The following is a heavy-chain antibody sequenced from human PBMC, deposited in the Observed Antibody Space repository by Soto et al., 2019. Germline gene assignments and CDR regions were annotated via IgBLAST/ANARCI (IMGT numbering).Heavy chain of an antibody. J-gene: IGHJ4*02. D-gene: IGHD5-12*01. CDR2: IIPIVDTS. V-gene: IGHV1-69*13. CDR3: VRVVAIPGYPDN. Sequence: ASVKVSCKASGYTFTSYGISWVRQAPGQGLEWMGGIIPIVDTSTYAQKFQGRVTITADESTSTVYMELSSLRSDDTAVYYCVRVVAIPGYPDNWGQGTLVTVS. CDR1: GYTFTSYG.